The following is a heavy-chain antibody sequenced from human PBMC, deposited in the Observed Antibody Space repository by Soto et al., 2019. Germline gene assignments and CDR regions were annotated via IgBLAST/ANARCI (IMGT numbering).Heavy chain of an antibody. J-gene: IGHJ4*02. Sequence: QVQLVESGGGVVQPGRSLRLSCAASGFTFSSYGMHWVRQAPGKGQEWVAVISYDGSNKYYADSVKGRFTISRDNSKNTLYLQMNSLRAEDTAVYYCAKDQWIGSSVFDYWGQGTLVTVSS. CDR3: AKDQWIGSSVFDY. CDR1: GFTFSSYG. D-gene: IGHD3-22*01. V-gene: IGHV3-30*18. CDR2: ISYDGSNK.